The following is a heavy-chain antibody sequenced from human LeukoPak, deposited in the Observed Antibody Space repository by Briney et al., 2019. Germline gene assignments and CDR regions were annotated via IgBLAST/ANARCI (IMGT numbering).Heavy chain of an antibody. D-gene: IGHD3-3*01. CDR1: GFTFSSYW. CDR3: ARDKLIYDFWSGYWSQTYYGMDV. J-gene: IGHJ6*02. CDR2: IKQDGSEK. Sequence: GGSLRLSCAASGFTFSSYWVSWVRQAPGKGLEWVANIKQDGSEKYYVDSVKGRFTISRDNAKNSLYLQMNSLRAEDTAVYYCARDKLIYDFWSGYWSQTYYGMDVWGQGTTVTVSS. V-gene: IGHV3-7*01.